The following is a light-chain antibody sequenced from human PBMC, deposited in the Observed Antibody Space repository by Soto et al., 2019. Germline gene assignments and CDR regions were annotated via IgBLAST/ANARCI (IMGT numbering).Light chain of an antibody. V-gene: IGKV1-39*01. Sequence: DIQMTQSPSSLSASVGDRVTITCRASQSISSYLNWYQEQPGRAPKLLIYAASSLQSGVPSRFSGSGSGTDFTLTITSLQPEDFAAYYCQHSFITPSTFGPGTKVDLK. CDR3: QHSFITPST. J-gene: IGKJ3*01. CDR2: AAS. CDR1: QSISSY.